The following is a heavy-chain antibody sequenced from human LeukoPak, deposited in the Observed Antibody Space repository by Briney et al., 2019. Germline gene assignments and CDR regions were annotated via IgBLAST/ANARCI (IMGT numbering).Heavy chain of an antibody. J-gene: IGHJ4*02. Sequence: GASVKVSCKASGYTFTSYAMHWVRQAPGQRLEWMGWINAGNGNTKYSQKFQGRVTITRDTSASTAYMELSSLRSEDTAVYYCARGLRDYGDYVDYWGQGTLVTVSS. D-gene: IGHD4-17*01. CDR3: ARGLRDYGDYVDY. CDR1: GYTFTSYA. CDR2: INAGNGNT. V-gene: IGHV1-3*01.